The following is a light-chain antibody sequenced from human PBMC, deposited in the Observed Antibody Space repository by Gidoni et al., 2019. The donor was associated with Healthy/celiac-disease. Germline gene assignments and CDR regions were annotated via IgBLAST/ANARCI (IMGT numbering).Light chain of an antibody. J-gene: IGLJ1*01. CDR2: DVS. CDR1: SSDGGGYNY. CDR3: SSYTSSSTYV. Sequence: QSALPQPASVSGSPGQSITLSCTGTSSDGGGYNYVAWYQQHPGKAPKLMIYDVSNRPSGVSNRFSGSKSGNTASLTISGLQAEDEADYYCSSYTSSSTYVFGTGTKVTVL. V-gene: IGLV2-14*03.